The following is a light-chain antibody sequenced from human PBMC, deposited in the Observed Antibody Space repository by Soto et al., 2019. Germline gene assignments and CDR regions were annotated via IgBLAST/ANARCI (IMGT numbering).Light chain of an antibody. CDR1: QSVSSSY. V-gene: IGKV3-20*01. J-gene: IGKJ2*01. Sequence: DIVLTQSPGTLSLSPGERATLSCRASQSVSSSYLAWYQQNPGQAPRLLIYGASSRATGIPDRFSGSGSGPDLTLPISRLEPEDFAVYYCHQYGSSPYTFVQGTKLEIK. CDR3: HQYGSSPYT. CDR2: GAS.